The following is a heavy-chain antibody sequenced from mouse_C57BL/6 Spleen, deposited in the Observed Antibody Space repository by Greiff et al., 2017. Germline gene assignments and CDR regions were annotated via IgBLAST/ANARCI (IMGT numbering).Heavy chain of an antibody. CDR2: IDPSDSET. J-gene: IGHJ4*01. CDR3: ARGLLYAMDY. V-gene: IGHV1-52*01. Sequence: VQLQQPGAELVRPGSSVKLSCKASGYTFTSYWMHWVKQRPIQGLEWIGNIDPSDSETPYNQKFKDKATLTVDKSSSTAYMQLSSLTSEDSAVYYCARGLLYAMDYWGQGTSGTVSS. CDR1: GYTFTSYW.